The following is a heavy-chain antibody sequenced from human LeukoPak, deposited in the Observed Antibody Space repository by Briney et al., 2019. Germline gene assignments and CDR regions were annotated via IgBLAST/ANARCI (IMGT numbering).Heavy chain of an antibody. Sequence: ASVKVSCKASGGTFKNHAIIWVRQAPGQGLEWMGGIIPTYNSEHFAQNFQGRVTITTDESTSTAYMEMTSLTSEDTAIYYCARQAGYSSGWLDYWGQGILVTVSS. CDR1: GGTFKNHA. D-gene: IGHD6-19*01. CDR2: IIPTYNSE. CDR3: ARQAGYSSGWLDY. J-gene: IGHJ4*02. V-gene: IGHV1-69*05.